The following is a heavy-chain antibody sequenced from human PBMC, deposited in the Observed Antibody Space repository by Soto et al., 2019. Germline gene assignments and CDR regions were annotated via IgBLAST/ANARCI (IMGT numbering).Heavy chain of an antibody. CDR2: IYYSGSA. J-gene: IGHJ4*02. D-gene: IGHD1-1*01. CDR1: GGSISSYY. Sequence: PSETLSLTCTVSGGSISSYYWSWIRQPPGKGLEWIGYIYYSGSANYNPSLKGRVTISVDTSKNQFSLKLTSVTAADTAVYYCARGMESPDYWGQGNLVTVSS. CDR3: ARGMESPDY. V-gene: IGHV4-59*01.